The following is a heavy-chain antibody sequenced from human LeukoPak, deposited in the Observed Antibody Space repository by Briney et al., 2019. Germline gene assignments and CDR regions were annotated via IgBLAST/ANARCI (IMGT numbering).Heavy chain of an antibody. V-gene: IGHV4-4*07. D-gene: IGHD3-22*01. CDR1: GGSISSDDHY. CDR3: ARETNVYYHDTSGSLPEDFGH. CDR2: IYPSGST. Sequence: PSETLSLTCTVTGGSISSDDHYWTWIRQPAGKGLEWMGRIYPSGSTKYSPSLKSRVTMSVDTSKNQFSLKLSSVTAADTAVYYCARETNVYYHDTSGSLPEDFGHWGQGTLVTVSS. J-gene: IGHJ1*01.